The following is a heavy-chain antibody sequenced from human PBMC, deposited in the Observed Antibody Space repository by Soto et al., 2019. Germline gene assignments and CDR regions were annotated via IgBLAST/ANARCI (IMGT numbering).Heavy chain of an antibody. J-gene: IGHJ4*02. CDR3: ARGRYGDY. V-gene: IGHV1-18*01. CDR1: GYAFTTYG. Sequence: QVHLVQSGAEVKKPGASVKVSCQASGYAFTTYGITWVQQAPGQGLEWMGWISAHNGNTNYAQKLQSRVTVTRDTSTSTAYLELRSLRSEETAVYYCARGRYGDYWGQGAVVTVSS. CDR2: ISAHNGNT. D-gene: IGHD1-1*01.